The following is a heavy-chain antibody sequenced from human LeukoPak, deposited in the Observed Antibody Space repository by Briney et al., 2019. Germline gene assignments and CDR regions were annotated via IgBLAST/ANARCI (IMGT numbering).Heavy chain of an antibody. J-gene: IGHJ4*02. V-gene: IGHV3-23*01. CDR2: ISGSGGST. CDR1: GFTFSSYW. D-gene: IGHD2-8*01. Sequence: PGGSLRLSCAASGFTFSSYWMHWVRQAPGKGLEWVSAISGSGGSTYYADSVKGRFTISRDNSKNTLCLQMNSLRAEDTAVYYCAKDHSPFCTNGVCRGSDYWGQGTLVTVSS. CDR3: AKDHSPFCTNGVCRGSDY.